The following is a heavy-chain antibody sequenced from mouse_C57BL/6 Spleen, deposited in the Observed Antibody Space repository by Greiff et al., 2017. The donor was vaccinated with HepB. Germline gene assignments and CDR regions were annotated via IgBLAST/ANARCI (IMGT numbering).Heavy chain of an antibody. J-gene: IGHJ4*01. D-gene: IGHD1-1*01. V-gene: IGHV1-39*01. CDR1: GYSFTDYN. CDR2: INPNYGTT. Sequence: VQLKQSGPELVKPGASVKISCKASGYSFTDYNMNWVKQSNGKSLEWIGVINPNYGTTSYNQKFKGKATLTVDQSSSTAYMQLNSLTSEDSAVYYCASLITTVVATDAMDYWGQGTSVTVSS. CDR3: ASLITTVVATDAMDY.